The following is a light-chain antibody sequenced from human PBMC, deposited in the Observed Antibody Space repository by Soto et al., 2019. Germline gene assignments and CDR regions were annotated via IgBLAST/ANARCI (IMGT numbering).Light chain of an antibody. Sequence: QSVLTQPPSVSAAPGQTVTISCSGSSSNIGNNYVSWYQQLPGTAPKLLIYENNKRPSGIPDRFSGSKSGTSATLGITGLQTGDEADYYCGTWDSSLSAWVFGGVTKLTVL. J-gene: IGLJ3*02. CDR1: SSNIGNNY. CDR2: ENN. CDR3: GTWDSSLSAWV. V-gene: IGLV1-51*02.